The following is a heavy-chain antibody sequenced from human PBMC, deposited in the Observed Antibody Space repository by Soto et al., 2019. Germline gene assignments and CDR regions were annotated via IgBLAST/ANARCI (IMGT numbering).Heavy chain of an antibody. V-gene: IGHV5-51*01. CDR3: ARQLGGSYSFIDY. J-gene: IGHJ4*02. Sequence: PGESLKISCKGSGYSFTSHWIGWVRQMPGKGLEWMGIIYPGDSDTIYSPSFQRQVTISADKSISTAYLQWSSLKASDTAMYYCARQLGGSYSFIDYWGQGALVTVSS. D-gene: IGHD3-10*01. CDR2: IYPGDSDT. CDR1: GYSFTSHW.